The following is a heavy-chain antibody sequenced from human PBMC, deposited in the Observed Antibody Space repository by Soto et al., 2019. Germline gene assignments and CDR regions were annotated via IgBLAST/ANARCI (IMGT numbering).Heavy chain of an antibody. J-gene: IGHJ6*02. D-gene: IGHD2-15*01. CDR1: GGTFSSYA. Sequence: GASVKVSCKASGGTFSSYAISWVRQAPGQGLEWMGGIIPIFGTANYAQKFQGRVTITADESTSTAYMELSSLRSEDTAVYYCARVYCSGGSCHPRYYYYYYGMDVWGQGTTVTVSS. CDR2: IIPIFGTA. CDR3: ARVYCSGGSCHPRYYYYYYGMDV. V-gene: IGHV1-69*13.